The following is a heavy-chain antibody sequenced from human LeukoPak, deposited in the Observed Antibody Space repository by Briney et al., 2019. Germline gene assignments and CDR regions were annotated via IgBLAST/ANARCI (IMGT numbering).Heavy chain of an antibody. V-gene: IGHV3-33*06. J-gene: IGHJ6*03. CDR1: GFTFSSHG. CDR2: IWYDGSNK. Sequence: VGSLRLSCAASGFTFSSHGMHWVRQAPGKGLEWVAVIWYDGSNKYYADSVKGRFTISRDNSKNTLYLQMNSLRAEDTAVYYCAKGGCSSTSCYGEVYYYYMDVWGKGTTVTVSS. CDR3: AKGGCSSTSCYGEVYYYYMDV. D-gene: IGHD2-2*01.